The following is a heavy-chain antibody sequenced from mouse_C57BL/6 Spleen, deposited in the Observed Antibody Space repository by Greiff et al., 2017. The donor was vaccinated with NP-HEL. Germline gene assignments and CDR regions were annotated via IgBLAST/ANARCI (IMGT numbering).Heavy chain of an antibody. V-gene: IGHV1-82*01. CDR1: GYAFSSSW. Sequence: QVQLQQSGPELVKPGASVKISCKASGYAFSSSWMNWVKQRPGKGLEWIGRIYPGDGDTNYNGKFKGKATLTADKSSSTAYMQLSSLTSEDSAVYFCARSSGYDYGLYFDYWGQGTTLTVAS. D-gene: IGHD2-4*01. CDR3: ARSSGYDYGLYFDY. CDR2: IYPGDGDT. J-gene: IGHJ2*01.